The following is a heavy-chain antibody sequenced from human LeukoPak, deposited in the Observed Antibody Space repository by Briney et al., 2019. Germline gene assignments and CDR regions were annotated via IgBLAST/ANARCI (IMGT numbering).Heavy chain of an antibody. D-gene: IGHD6-13*01. CDR1: GGSINSHY. V-gene: IGHV4-59*11. J-gene: IGHJ4*02. CDR3: ASRPADSTWYGVFDY. Sequence: PSETLSLTCTVSGGSINSHYWIWIRQPPGKRLEWIGYIFNRGITNYHPSLRSRVTVSLHTSGDQFSLRLSSVTAADTAIYYCASRPADSTWYGVFDYWSQGTLVTVSS. CDR2: IFNRGIT.